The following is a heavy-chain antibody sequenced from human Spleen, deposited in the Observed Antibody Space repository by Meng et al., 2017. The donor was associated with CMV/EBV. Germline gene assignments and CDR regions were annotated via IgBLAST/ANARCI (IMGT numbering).Heavy chain of an antibody. CDR2: ISYDGSNK. V-gene: IGHV3-30-3*01. J-gene: IGHJ5*02. CDR1: GFTFSSYA. CDR3: ARGGYYDGDWFDP. Sequence: AASGFTFSSYAMHWVRQAPGKGLEWVAVISYDGSNKYYADSVKGRFTISRDNSKNTLYLQMNSLRAEDTAVYYCARGGYYDGDWFDPWGQGTLVTVSS. D-gene: IGHD3-22*01.